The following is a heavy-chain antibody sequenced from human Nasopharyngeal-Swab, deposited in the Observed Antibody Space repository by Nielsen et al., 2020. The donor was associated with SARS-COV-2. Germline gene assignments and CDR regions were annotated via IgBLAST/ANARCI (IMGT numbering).Heavy chain of an antibody. CDR2: IKSKTDGGTT. CDR3: TTDRFYDYVWGSYRYLDY. D-gene: IGHD3-16*02. CDR1: GFTFSNAW. V-gene: IGHV3-15*01. Sequence: GESLKISCAASGFTFSNAWMSWVRQAPGKGLEWVGRIKSKTDGGTTDYAAPVKGRSTISRDDSKNTLYLQMNSLKTEDTAVYYCTTDRFYDYVWGSYRYLDYWGQGTLVTVSS. J-gene: IGHJ4*02.